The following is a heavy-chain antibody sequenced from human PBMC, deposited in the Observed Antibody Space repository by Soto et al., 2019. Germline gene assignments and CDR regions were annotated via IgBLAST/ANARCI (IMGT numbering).Heavy chain of an antibody. CDR3: ARGRITIFGVADLIDY. CDR2: ISAYNGNT. D-gene: IGHD3-3*01. Sequence: ASVKVSCKTSGYTFTSYGFTWVRQAPGQGLEWMGWISAYNGNTNYAENDQGRVTMTTDPSTSTAYMELRSLRPDDTAVYYCARGRITIFGVADLIDYWGQGTVVTVSS. CDR1: GYTFTSYG. J-gene: IGHJ4*02. V-gene: IGHV1-18*01.